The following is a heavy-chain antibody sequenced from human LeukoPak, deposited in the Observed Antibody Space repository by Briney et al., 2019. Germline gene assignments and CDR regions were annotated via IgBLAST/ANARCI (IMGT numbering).Heavy chain of an antibody. J-gene: IGHJ4*02. D-gene: IGHD2-15*01. CDR1: GFIFSNYG. CDR2: IGGSGSTT. Sequence: GGSLRLSCAASGFIFSNYGMSWVRQAPGKGLEWVSAIGGSGSTTYYADSVKGRFTISRDNSKNTLYLQMNSLRADDTAVYYCAKIVAGFDYWGQGTLVTVSS. CDR3: AKIVAGFDY. V-gene: IGHV3-23*01.